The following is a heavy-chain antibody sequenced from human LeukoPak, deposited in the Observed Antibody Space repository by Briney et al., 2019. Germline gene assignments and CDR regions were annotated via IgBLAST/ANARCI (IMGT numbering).Heavy chain of an antibody. CDR2: IKQDESEK. CDR1: GFTFGSYW. J-gene: IGHJ5*02. D-gene: IGHD3-22*01. Sequence: GGSLRLSCVASGFTFGSYWMTWVRQAPGKGLEWVANIKQDESEKYFVDSVKGRFTISRDNAKNSLYLQMNSLKASDTAMYYCARHSPAVGYYDSSGYYSWLDPWGQGTLVTVSS. V-gene: IGHV3-7*03. CDR3: ARHSPAVGYYDSSGYYSWLDP.